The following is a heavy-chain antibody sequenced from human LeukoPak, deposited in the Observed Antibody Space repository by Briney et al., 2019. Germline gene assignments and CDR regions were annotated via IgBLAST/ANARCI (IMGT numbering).Heavy chain of an antibody. CDR1: GFTFSSYA. Sequence: PGGSLGLSCAASGFTFSSYAMSWVRQAPGKGLEWVSAISGSGYDTYHADSVKGRFTISRDSSKNTLYLQMNGLRAEDTAVYHCAKSRSVADAFDIWGHGTMVTVSS. D-gene: IGHD6-19*01. V-gene: IGHV3-23*01. CDR2: ISGSGYDT. CDR3: AKSRSVADAFDI. J-gene: IGHJ3*02.